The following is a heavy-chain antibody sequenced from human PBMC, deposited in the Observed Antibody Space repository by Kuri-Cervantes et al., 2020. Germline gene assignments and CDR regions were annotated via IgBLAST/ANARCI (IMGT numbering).Heavy chain of an antibody. CDR1: GFTFSSYS. D-gene: IGHD4-17*01. V-gene: IGHV3-48*01. CDR2: SSSSSSTI. CDR3: ASNRMTTNYYYGMDV. J-gene: IGHJ6*02. Sequence: GESLKISCAASGFTFSSYSMNWVRQAPGEGLEWVSYSSSSSSTIYYADSVKGRFTISRDNSKNTLYLQMNSLRAEDTAVYYCASNRMTTNYYYGMDVWGQGTTVTVSS.